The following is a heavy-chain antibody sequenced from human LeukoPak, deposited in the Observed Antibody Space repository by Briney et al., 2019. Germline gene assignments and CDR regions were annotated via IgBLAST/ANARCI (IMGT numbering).Heavy chain of an antibody. D-gene: IGHD4-11*01. CDR2: IYYSGST. V-gene: IGHV4-59*08. J-gene: IGHJ5*02. Sequence: SETLSLTCTVSGGSLSSYYWSWLRQPPRKGLEWIGYIYYSGSTNYNPSLKSRVTISVDTSKNQFSLKLSSVPAADTAVYYCARHATVYANWFDPWGQGTLVTVSS. CDR1: GGSLSSYY. CDR3: ARHATVYANWFDP.